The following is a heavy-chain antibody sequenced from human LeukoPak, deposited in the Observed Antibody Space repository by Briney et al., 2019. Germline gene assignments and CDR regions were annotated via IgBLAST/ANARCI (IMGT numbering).Heavy chain of an antibody. CDR1: GGSISSGGYY. J-gene: IGHJ4*02. Sequence: PSETLSLTCTVSGGSISSGGYYWSWIRQHPGKGLEWIGYIYYSGSTYYNPSLKSRVTISVDTSKNQFSLKLSSVTAADTAVYYCARGERVGYYFDYWGQGTLVTVSS. CDR3: ARGERVGYYFDY. V-gene: IGHV4-31*03. D-gene: IGHD1-1*01. CDR2: IYYSGST.